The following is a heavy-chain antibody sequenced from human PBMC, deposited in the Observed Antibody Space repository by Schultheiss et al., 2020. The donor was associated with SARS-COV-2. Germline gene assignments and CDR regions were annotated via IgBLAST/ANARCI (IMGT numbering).Heavy chain of an antibody. CDR3: AREDSGLAFDY. CDR2: INHSGST. V-gene: IGHV4-38-2*02. D-gene: IGHD3-10*01. CDR1: GYSISSGYY. J-gene: IGHJ4*02. Sequence: SETLSLTCAVSGYSISSGYYWSWIRQPPGKGLEWIGEINHSGSTNYNPSLKSRVTMSVDTSKNQFSLKLSSVTAADTAVYYCAREDSGLAFDYWGQGTLVTVSS.